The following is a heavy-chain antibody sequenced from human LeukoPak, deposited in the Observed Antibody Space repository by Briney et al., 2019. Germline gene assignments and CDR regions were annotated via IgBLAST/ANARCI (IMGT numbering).Heavy chain of an antibody. D-gene: IGHD3-22*01. CDR2: IIPIFGTA. CDR1: GGTFSSYA. V-gene: IGHV1-69*05. Sequence: ASVKLSCKASGGTFSSYAISWVRQAPGQGLEWMGGIIPIFGTANYAQKFQGRVTITTDESTSTAYMELSSLRSEDTAVYYCARAYYDSSGYPYYYYMDVWGKGTTVTVSS. J-gene: IGHJ6*03. CDR3: ARAYYDSSGYPYYYYMDV.